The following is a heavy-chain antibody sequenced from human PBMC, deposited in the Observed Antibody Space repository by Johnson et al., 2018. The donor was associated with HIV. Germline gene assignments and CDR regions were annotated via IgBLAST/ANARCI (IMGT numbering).Heavy chain of an antibody. J-gene: IGHJ3*02. CDR1: GFTFSRFG. V-gene: IGHV3-30*02. CDR2: IRYDGTNR. Sequence: QVQLVESGGGVVQPGGSLRLSCETYGFTFSRFGMHWVRQAPGKGLEWVAFIRYDGTNRFYADSVKGRFTVSRDNSKNTLYLQMNSRRAEDTVVYYCARVTGAAAGTSAAFDIWGLGTMVTVSS. D-gene: IGHD6-13*01. CDR3: ARVTGAAAGTSAAFDI.